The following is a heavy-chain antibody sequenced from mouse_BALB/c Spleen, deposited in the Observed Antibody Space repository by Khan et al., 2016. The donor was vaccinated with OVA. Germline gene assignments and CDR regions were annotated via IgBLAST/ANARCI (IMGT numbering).Heavy chain of an antibody. V-gene: IGHV1-7*01. CDR2: INPSTGYT. D-gene: IGHD2-1*01. Sequence: QVHVKQSGAELAQPGASVKMSCQTSGYTFTTYWMHWVKQRPGQGLEWIGYINPSTGYTEYNQRFKDKATLTTDKSSSTAYIQLSRLTAEDSAVYYGTRRGIYGIVAYWGQGTLVTVSA. CDR1: GYTFTTYW. CDR3: TRRGIYGIVAY. J-gene: IGHJ3*01.